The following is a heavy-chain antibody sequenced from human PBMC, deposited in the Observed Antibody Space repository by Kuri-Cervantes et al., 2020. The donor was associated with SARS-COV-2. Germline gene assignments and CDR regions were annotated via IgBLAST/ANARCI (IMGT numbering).Heavy chain of an antibody. CDR2: ISAYNGNT. J-gene: IGHJ5*02. Sequence: ASVKVSCKASGYTFTSYGISWVRQAPGQGLEWMGWISAYNGNTNYAQKLQGRVTMTEDTSTDTAYMELSSLRSEDTAVYYCARVPNSDFWSGYYGNNWFDPWGQGTLVTVSS. V-gene: IGHV1-18*01. D-gene: IGHD3-3*01. CDR1: GYTFTSYG. CDR3: ARVPNSDFWSGYYGNNWFDP.